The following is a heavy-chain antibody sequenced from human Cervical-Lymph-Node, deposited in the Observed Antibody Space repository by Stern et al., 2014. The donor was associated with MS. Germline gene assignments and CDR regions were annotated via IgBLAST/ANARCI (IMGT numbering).Heavy chain of an antibody. Sequence: QIPLKESGPALVKPTQTLTLTCTFSGFSLTTSGMRVSWIRQPPGKALEWLARIGWDDDQFFRTSLQTRPTISKDTSKNQVVLTMTNMAPVDTATYYCARDPNESYRRDRNIYFGMDVWGQGTTVTVSS. V-gene: IGHV2-70*04. D-gene: IGHD1-26*01. CDR3: ARDPNESYRRDRNIYFGMDV. CDR2: IGWDDDQ. J-gene: IGHJ6*02. CDR1: GFSLTTSGMR.